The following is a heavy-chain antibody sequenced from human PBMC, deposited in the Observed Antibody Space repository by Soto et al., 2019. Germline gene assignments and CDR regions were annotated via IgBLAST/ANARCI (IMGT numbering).Heavy chain of an antibody. CDR2: VIPIFGTA. CDR1: GGTFSSYA. CDR3: ARDLYYDSSGYYPNDY. V-gene: IGHV1-69*13. Sequence: SVKVSCKASGGTFSSYAISWVRQAPGQGLEWMGGVIPIFGTANYAQKFQGRVTITADESTSTAYMELSSLRSEDTAVYYCARDLYYDSSGYYPNDYWGQGTLVTVSS. J-gene: IGHJ4*02. D-gene: IGHD3-22*01.